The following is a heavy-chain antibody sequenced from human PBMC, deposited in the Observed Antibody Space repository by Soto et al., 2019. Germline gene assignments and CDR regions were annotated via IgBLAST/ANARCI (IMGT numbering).Heavy chain of an antibody. Sequence: ASVKGSCKASGYSFTGHYSHWVRQAPEQGPEWMGEIGPESGATRYAQKFQGRVTMTRDMSITTVYMELNNLSPDDTAVYYCGRGRSGQIVVFYWGQGTPVTVS. CDR2: IGPESGAT. CDR3: GRGRSGQIVVFY. J-gene: IGHJ4*02. V-gene: IGHV1-2*02. D-gene: IGHD1-26*01. CDR1: GYSFTGHY.